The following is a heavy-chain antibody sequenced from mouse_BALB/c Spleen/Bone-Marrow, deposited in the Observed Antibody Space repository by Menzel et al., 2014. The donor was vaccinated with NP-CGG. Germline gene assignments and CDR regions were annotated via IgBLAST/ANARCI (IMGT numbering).Heavy chain of an antibody. CDR1: GYTFSSYW. CDR3: ARWGSFAY. J-gene: IGHJ3*01. V-gene: IGHV1-9*01. D-gene: IGHD1-1*01. CDR2: ILPGSGST. Sequence: VKLQESGAELMKPGASVKISCKATGYTFSSYWIEWVKQRPGHGLEWIGEILPGSGSTNYNEKFKGKATFTADTFSNTAYMQLSSLTSEDSAVYYCARWGSFAYWGQGTLVTVSA.